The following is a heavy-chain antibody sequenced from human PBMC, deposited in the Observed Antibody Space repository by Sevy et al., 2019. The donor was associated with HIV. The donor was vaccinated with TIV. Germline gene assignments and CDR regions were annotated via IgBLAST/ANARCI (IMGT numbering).Heavy chain of an antibody. V-gene: IGHV4-34*01. Sequence: SETLSLTCAVYGGSFTGYYWSWIRQPPGKGLEWIGEINHSGNTNYNPSLKSRVTISVDTSKNQFSLKLSSVTAADTAVYYCARDYVCSSTNCYGGGAFDIWGQGTVVTVSS. D-gene: IGHD2-2*01. J-gene: IGHJ3*02. CDR3: ARDYVCSSTNCYGGGAFDI. CDR1: GGSFTGYY. CDR2: INHSGNT.